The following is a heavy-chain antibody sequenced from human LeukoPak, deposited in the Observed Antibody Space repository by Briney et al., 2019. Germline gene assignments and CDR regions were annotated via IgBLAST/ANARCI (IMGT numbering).Heavy chain of an antibody. J-gene: IGHJ4*02. Sequence: GGSLRLSCATSGFSFTDYPMNWVRQAPGKGLEWISNIRTTAEGAKYAYYADSVKGRVTISKDNANSSLHLQMNSLRAEDTAVYYCARDLDYSKGFDYWGQGTLVTVSS. CDR1: GFSFTDYP. V-gene: IGHV3-21*05. CDR2: IRTTAEGAKYA. CDR3: ARDLDYSKGFDY. D-gene: IGHD4-11*01.